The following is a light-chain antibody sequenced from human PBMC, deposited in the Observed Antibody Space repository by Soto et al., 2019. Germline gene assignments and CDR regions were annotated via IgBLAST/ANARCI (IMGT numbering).Light chain of an antibody. CDR2: AAS. V-gene: IGKV1-27*01. CDR1: QDINNY. J-gene: IGKJ1*01. CDR3: QKYNSAPRT. Sequence: DIQMTQSPSSLSASVGDRVNITCRASQDINNYLAWYQVQPGKGPKLLIYAASTLQSGVPSRFSGSGSGTDFTLTISSLQPEDVATYFCQKYNSAPRTFGQGTRVEI.